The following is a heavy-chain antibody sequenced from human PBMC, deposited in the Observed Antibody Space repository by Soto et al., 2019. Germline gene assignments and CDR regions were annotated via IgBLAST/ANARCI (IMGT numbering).Heavy chain of an antibody. Sequence: SETLSLTCTVSGGSISSYYWSWIRQPPGKGLEWIGYIYYSGSTNYNPSLKSRVTISVDTSKNQFSLKLSSVTAADTAVYYCASSAAGTGPYNWFDSWGQGTLVTVSS. D-gene: IGHD6-13*01. CDR1: GGSISSYY. V-gene: IGHV4-59*01. J-gene: IGHJ5*01. CDR3: ASSAAGTGPYNWFDS. CDR2: IYYSGST.